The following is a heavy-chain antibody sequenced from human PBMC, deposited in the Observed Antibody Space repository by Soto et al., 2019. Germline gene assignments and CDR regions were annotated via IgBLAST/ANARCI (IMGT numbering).Heavy chain of an antibody. Sequence: QVHLVQSGAEVKKPGASVKVSCKGSGYAFTTYGITWVRQAPGQGLEWMGWISAHPGNTNYAQKPQRRVNATRDTPTSTAYPELRSLRCEDTAVYYCARGRDGDYWGQGDLVTASS. CDR1: GYAFTTYG. V-gene: IGHV1-18*01. J-gene: IGHJ4*02. CDR2: ISAHPGNT. D-gene: IGHD6-6*01. CDR3: ARGRDGDY.